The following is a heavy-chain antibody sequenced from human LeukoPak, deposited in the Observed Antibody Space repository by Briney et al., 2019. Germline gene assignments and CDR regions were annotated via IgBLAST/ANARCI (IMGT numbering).Heavy chain of an antibody. V-gene: IGHV4-59*01. CDR2: IHYSGST. CDR3: ARGYYDSSGYSNTFDI. Sequence: SETLSLTCSVSGVSITTSCWSWIRQPPGKGLEWVGFIHYSGSTNYNPSLKSRATISADTSNNQFSLKVTSVTAADTAVYYCARGYYDSSGYSNTFDIWGQGTTVTVSS. CDR1: GVSITTSC. J-gene: IGHJ3*02. D-gene: IGHD3-22*01.